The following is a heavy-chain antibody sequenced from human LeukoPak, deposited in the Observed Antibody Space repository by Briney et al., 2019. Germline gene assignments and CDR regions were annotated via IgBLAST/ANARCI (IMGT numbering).Heavy chain of an antibody. CDR1: GGSIRSYF. J-gene: IGHJ3*02. D-gene: IGHD5-12*01. Sequence: SSETLSLTCTVSGGSIRSYFWSWLRQPPGKGLEWIGYIWDTEITDYNPSLKSRVTISLDTSKNHFSLKLRSVTAADTALYFCARGLVLATDDAFDIWVQGTLVTVSS. V-gene: IGHV4-59*01. CDR3: ARGLVLATDDAFDI. CDR2: IWDTEIT.